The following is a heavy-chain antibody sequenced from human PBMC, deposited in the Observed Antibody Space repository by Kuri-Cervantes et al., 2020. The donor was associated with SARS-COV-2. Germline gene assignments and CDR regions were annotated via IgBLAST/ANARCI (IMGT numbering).Heavy chain of an antibody. CDR2: ISYDGSNK. V-gene: IGHV3-30-3*01. CDR1: GFTFSSYA. Sequence: GGSLRLSCAASGFTFSSYAMHWVRQAPGKGLEWVAVISYDGSNKYYADSVKGRFTISKDSSKNTLYLQMNSLRAEDTAVYYCARDMSIAAAGTDYWGQGTLVTVSS. D-gene: IGHD6-13*01. J-gene: IGHJ4*02. CDR3: ARDMSIAAAGTDY.